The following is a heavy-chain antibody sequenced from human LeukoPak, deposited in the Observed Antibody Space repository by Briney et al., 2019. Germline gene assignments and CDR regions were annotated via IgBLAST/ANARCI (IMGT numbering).Heavy chain of an antibody. V-gene: IGHV4-4*02. J-gene: IGHJ4*02. D-gene: IGHD3-22*01. CDR3: ARGRYYYDSSGYSIFDY. Sequence: SETLSLTCAVSGGSISSSNWWSWVRQPPGKGLEWIGEIYHSGSTNYNPSLKSRVTISVDKSKNQFSLKLSSVTAADTAVYYCARGRYYYDSSGYSIFDYWGQGTLVTVSS. CDR1: GGSISSSNW. CDR2: IYHSGST.